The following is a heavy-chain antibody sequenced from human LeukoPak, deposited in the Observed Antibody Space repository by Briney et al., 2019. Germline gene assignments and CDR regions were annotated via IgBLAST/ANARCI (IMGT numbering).Heavy chain of an antibody. Sequence: PSGTLSLTCTVSGGSISSYHWSWIRQPPGKGLQWIGFIYSSGSTNYNPSLKSRVTISLDTSKNQFSLRVSSVTSADTAVYYCARGNSGYDYAFDIWGQGTMVTVSS. CDR3: ARGNSGYDYAFDI. CDR1: GGSISSYH. D-gene: IGHD5-12*01. CDR2: IYSSGST. J-gene: IGHJ3*02. V-gene: IGHV4-59*13.